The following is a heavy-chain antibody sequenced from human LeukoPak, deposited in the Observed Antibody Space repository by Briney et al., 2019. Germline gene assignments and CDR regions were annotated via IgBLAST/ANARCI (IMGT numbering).Heavy chain of an antibody. CDR1: GFTFSSYG. Sequence: GGSLRLSCAASGFTFSSYGMHWVRQAPGKGLEWVAVISYDGSNKYYADSVKGRSTISRDNSKNALYLQMNSLRAEDTAVYYCAKDRGKGNTAMVDYWGQGTLVTVSS. J-gene: IGHJ4*02. CDR2: ISYDGSNK. V-gene: IGHV3-30*18. CDR3: AKDRGKGNTAMVDY. D-gene: IGHD5-18*01.